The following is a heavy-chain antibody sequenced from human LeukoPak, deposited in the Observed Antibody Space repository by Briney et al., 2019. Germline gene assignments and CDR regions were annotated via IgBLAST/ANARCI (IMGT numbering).Heavy chain of an antibody. CDR2: IYSSGNT. Sequence: KTSETLSLTCTVYGGSVTSTSFYWAWIRQPPGKGLEWIGSIYSSGNTYYNPSVMSRVTLSVDTSKNHFSLRLSSVTAANTAVYYCASVAGIELFQWTDAFHMWGQGTMVTVSS. CDR1: GGSVTSTSFY. J-gene: IGHJ3*02. CDR3: ASVAGIELFQWTDAFHM. V-gene: IGHV4-39*07. D-gene: IGHD2-21*01.